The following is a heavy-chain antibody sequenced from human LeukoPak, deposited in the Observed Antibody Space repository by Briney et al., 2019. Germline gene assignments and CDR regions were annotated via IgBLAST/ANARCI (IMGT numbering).Heavy chain of an antibody. CDR1: GGSISSYY. CDR3: ARDADDSSGYWADYFDY. CDR2: IYYSGST. V-gene: IGHV4-59*01. D-gene: IGHD3-22*01. Sequence: SETLSLTCTVSGGSISSYYWSWIRQPPGKGLEWIGYIYYSGSTNYNPSLKSRVTISVDTSKNQFSLKLSSVTAADTAVYYCARDADDSSGYWADYFDYWGQGTLVTVSS. J-gene: IGHJ4*02.